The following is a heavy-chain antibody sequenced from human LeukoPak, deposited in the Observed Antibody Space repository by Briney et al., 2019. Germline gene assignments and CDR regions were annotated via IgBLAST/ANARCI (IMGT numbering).Heavy chain of an antibody. CDR2: IWYDGSNK. CDR1: GFTFSSSG. Sequence: GRSLRLSCAASGFTFSSSGMHWVRQAPGNGLEWVALIWYDGSNKYYADSVKGRFTISRDNSKNTLYLQMNSLRVEDTAVYYCAKNVGKPSLGVFDLWGRGTLVTASS. D-gene: IGHD1-26*01. V-gene: IGHV3-33*06. J-gene: IGHJ2*01. CDR3: AKNVGKPSLGVFDL.